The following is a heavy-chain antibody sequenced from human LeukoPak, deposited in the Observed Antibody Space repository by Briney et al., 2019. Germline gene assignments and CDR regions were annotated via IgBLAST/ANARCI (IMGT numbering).Heavy chain of an antibody. J-gene: IGHJ4*02. CDR3: AAGDSSGSYTDY. CDR2: ISGSGDST. V-gene: IGHV3-23*01. CDR1: GFTFSTYA. D-gene: IGHD1-26*01. Sequence: GGSLRLSCAASGFTFSTYAVNWVRQAPGKGLEWVSTISGSGDSTYYADSVKGRFTISRDNSKDTLYLQMSSVRVDDTAVYYCAAGDSSGSYTDYWGQGTLVTVSS.